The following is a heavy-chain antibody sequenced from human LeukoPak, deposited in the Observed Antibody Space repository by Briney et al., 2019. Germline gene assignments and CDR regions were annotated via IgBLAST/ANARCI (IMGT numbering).Heavy chain of an antibody. J-gene: IGHJ4*02. V-gene: IGHV3-20*04. CDR2: INWNGGST. Sequence: ETLSLTCAVYGGSFSGYYWSWIRQAPGKGLEWVSGINWNGGSTGYADSVKGRFTIPRDNAKNSLFLQMNSLRAEDTALYYCARESYVDTSIAYWGQGTQVTVSS. CDR3: ARESYVDTSIAY. CDR1: GGSFSGYY. D-gene: IGHD5-18*01.